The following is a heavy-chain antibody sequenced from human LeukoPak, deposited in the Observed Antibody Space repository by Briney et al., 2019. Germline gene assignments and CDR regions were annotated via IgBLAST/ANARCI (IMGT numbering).Heavy chain of an antibody. CDR2: IYYSGRT. D-gene: IGHD2-15*01. CDR3: AGHFYCSGGSCYSNWFDP. V-gene: IGHV4-30-4*08. CDR1: GYSISSDYY. Sequence: PSETLSLTCTVSGYSISSDYYWGWIRQPPGKGLEWIGYIYYSGRTYYNPSLNRRVTISVDTSKNQFSLKLSSVTAADTAVYYCAGHFYCSGGSCYSNWFDPWGQGTLVTVSS. J-gene: IGHJ5*02.